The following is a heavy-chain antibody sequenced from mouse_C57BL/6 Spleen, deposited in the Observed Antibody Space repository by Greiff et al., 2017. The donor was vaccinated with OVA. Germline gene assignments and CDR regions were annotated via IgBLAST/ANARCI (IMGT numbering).Heavy chain of an antibody. Sequence: QVQLKESGAELVKPGASVKLSCKASGYTFTSYWMHWVKQRPGRGLEWIGRIDPNSGGTKYNEKFKSKATLTVDKPSRTAYMQLSSLTSEDSAVYYWAREEGLRHAMDYWGQGTSVTVSS. J-gene: IGHJ4*01. CDR1: GYTFTSYW. D-gene: IGHD1-2*01. V-gene: IGHV1-72*01. CDR2: IDPNSGGT. CDR3: AREEGLRHAMDY.